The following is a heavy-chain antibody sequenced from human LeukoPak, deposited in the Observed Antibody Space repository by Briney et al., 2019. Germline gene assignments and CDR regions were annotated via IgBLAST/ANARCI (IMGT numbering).Heavy chain of an antibody. Sequence: SETLSLTCTVSGGPISSYYWSWIRQPPGKGLEWMGYIYYTGSTNYNPSLKSRVTISVDTSKNQFSLKLSSVTAADTAVYYCARVVNYYDSSGYYWYFDYWGQGTLVTVSS. D-gene: IGHD3-22*01. CDR1: GGPISSYY. V-gene: IGHV4-59*01. CDR2: IYYTGST. CDR3: ARVVNYYDSSGYYWYFDY. J-gene: IGHJ4*02.